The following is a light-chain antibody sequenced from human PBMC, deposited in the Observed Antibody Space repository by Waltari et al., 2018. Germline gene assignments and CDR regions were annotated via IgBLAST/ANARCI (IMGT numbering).Light chain of an antibody. CDR1: QSVSTY. CDR3: HQRSTWPLLT. V-gene: IGKV3-11*01. J-gene: IGKJ4*01. CDR2: DAS. Sequence: IVLTQSPATLSLSPGESATLSCRASQSVSTYVAWYQHKRGQAPRLLIYDASNRATGIPARFSGSGSGTDFTLTISSLEPEDFAIYYCHQRSTWPLLTFGGGTKVEIK.